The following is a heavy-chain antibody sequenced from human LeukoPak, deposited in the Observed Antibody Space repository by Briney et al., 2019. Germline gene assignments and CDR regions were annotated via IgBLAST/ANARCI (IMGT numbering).Heavy chain of an antibody. CDR1: GFTFSSYS. Sequence: QPGGSLRLSCAASGFTFSSYSMNWVRQAPGKGLEWLSYISSGSVTIYYADSVKGRFTISRDNAKHSLYLQMNSLRAEDTAIYYCARVPAAINAIDYSGQGTLVTVSS. D-gene: IGHD2-2*02. V-gene: IGHV3-48*04. J-gene: IGHJ4*02. CDR2: ISSGSVTI. CDR3: ARVPAAINAIDY.